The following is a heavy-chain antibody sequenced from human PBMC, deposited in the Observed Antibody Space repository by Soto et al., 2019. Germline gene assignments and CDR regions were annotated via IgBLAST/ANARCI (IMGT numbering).Heavy chain of an antibody. Sequence: GGSLRLSCAASGFIFTGYIMNWVRQSPGKGLEWVSSISSTTNYIYYGDSMKGRFTISRDNAKNSLYLEMNSLRAEDTAVYYFARESEDLTSNFDFWGQGTLVTVSS. CDR3: ARESEDLTSNFDF. V-gene: IGHV3-21*06. J-gene: IGHJ4*02. CDR2: ISSTTNYI. CDR1: GFIFTGYI.